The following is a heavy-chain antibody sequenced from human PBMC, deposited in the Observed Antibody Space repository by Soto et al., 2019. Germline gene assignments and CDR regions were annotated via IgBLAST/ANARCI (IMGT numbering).Heavy chain of an antibody. CDR1: GYTFTSYY. J-gene: IGHJ6*02. CDR2: IKPSGGRT. CDR3: ARARADYGMDV. V-gene: IGHV1-46*01. Sequence: ASVKVSCKASGYTFTSYYMHWLRQAPGQGLEWMGIIKPSGGRTSYAQKFQGRVTMTRDTSTSTVYMGLSSLRSEDTAVYYCARARADYGMDVWGQGTTVTVSS.